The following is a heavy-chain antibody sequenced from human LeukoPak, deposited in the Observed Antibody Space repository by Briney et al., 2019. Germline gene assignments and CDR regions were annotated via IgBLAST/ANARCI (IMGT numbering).Heavy chain of an antibody. CDR1: GGAFSGYY. CDR2: INLSGST. J-gene: IGHJ5*02. D-gene: IGHD4-17*01. V-gene: IGHV4-34*01. Sequence: PSETLSLTCAVYGGAFSGYYWSWIRQPPGKGLEWIGEINLSGSTNYNPSLESRVTISVDTSKNQFSLKLSSVTAADTAVYYCASETTERFDPWGQGTLVTVSS. CDR3: ASETTERFDP.